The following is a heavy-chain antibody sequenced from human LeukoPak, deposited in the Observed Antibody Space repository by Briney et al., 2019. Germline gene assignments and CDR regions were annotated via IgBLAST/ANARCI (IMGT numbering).Heavy chain of an antibody. CDR3: AKSYNGYESKPDY. D-gene: IGHD5-12*01. CDR1: GFTFSSYA. Sequence: PGGSLRLSCAASGFTFSSYAMSWVRQAPGKGLEWVSSISNSGGRTFYTDSVKGRFTISRDNSKITLYPQMNSLRAEDTAVYYCAKSYNGYESKPDYWGQGTLVTVSS. CDR2: ISNSGGRT. J-gene: IGHJ4*02. V-gene: IGHV3-23*01.